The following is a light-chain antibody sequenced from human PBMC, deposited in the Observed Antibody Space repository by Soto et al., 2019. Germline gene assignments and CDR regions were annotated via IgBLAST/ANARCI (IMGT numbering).Light chain of an antibody. V-gene: IGLV2-14*01. CDR3: SSYTSSSTGV. Sequence: QSVLPQPASVYGSPGQSITISCTGTSSDVGGYNYVSWYQQHPGKAPKLMIYDVSNRPSGVSNRFSGSKSGNTASLTISGLQAEDEADYYCSSYTSSSTGVFGTGTKVTVL. J-gene: IGLJ1*01. CDR2: DVS. CDR1: SSDVGGYNY.